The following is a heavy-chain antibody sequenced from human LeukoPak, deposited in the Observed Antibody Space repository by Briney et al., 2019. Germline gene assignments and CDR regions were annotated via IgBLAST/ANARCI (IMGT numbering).Heavy chain of an antibody. CDR1: GFTYGDYG. CDR2: IRGKAYGGTT. CDR3: TRARLLVHYYIDV. V-gene: IGHV3-49*03. Sequence: GGSLRLSCTAFGFTYGDYGMSWFRQAPGKGLEWVGFIRGKAYGGTTEYAASVKGRFTLSRDDSKSIAYLQMNSLRTEDTAVYYCTRARLLVHYYIDVWGKGTTVTVSS. J-gene: IGHJ6*03.